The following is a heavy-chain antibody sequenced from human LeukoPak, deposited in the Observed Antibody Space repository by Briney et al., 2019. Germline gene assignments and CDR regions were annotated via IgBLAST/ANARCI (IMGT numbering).Heavy chain of an antibody. V-gene: IGHV1-46*01. Sequence: GASVKVSCKASGYTFTSYYRHWVRQAPGQGLEWMGIINPSGGSTSYAQKFQGRVTMTRDTSTSTVYMELSSLRSEDTAVYYCARDTGIYDSSGYYKAYFQHWGQGTLVTVSS. CDR3: ARDTGIYDSSGYYKAYFQH. J-gene: IGHJ1*01. CDR2: INPSGGST. D-gene: IGHD3-22*01. CDR1: GYTFTSYY.